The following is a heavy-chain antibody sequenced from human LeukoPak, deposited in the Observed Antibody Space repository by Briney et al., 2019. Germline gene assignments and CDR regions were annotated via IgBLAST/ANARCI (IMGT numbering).Heavy chain of an antibody. CDR3: ARGGLGIAVAGPDAFDI. D-gene: IGHD6-19*01. Sequence: ASVKVSCKASGYTFTSYDINWVRQATGQGLEWMGWISAYNGNTNYAQKLQGRVTMTTDTSTSTAYMELRSLRSDDTAVYYCARGGLGIAVAGPDAFDIWGQGTMVTVSS. V-gene: IGHV1-18*01. CDR1: GYTFTSYD. CDR2: ISAYNGNT. J-gene: IGHJ3*02.